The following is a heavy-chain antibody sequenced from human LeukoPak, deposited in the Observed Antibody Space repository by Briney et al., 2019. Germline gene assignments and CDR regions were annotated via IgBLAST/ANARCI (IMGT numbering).Heavy chain of an antibody. V-gene: IGHV3-30*02. J-gene: IGHJ5*02. Sequence: GGSLRLSCAASGFTFSSYAMHWVRQAPGKGLEWVAFIRYDGSNKYYADSVKGRFTISRDNSKNTLYLQMNSLRAEDTAVYYCAKPLRNYCSGGSCQPGFDPWGQGTLVTVSS. D-gene: IGHD2-15*01. CDR2: IRYDGSNK. CDR1: GFTFSSYA. CDR3: AKPLRNYCSGGSCQPGFDP.